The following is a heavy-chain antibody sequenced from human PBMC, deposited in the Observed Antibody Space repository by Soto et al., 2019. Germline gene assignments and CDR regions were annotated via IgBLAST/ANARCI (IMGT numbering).Heavy chain of an antibody. CDR3: AKAPSTLVNPGAGFDI. D-gene: IGHD2-2*01. J-gene: IGHJ3*02. CDR1: GFTFSSYS. CDR2: ISGSGGST. Sequence: EVQLLESGGGLVQPGGSLRLSCAASGFTFSSYSMSWVRQAPGKGLEWVSAISGSGGSTYYADSVKGRFTISRDNSRNTLYLEMSSLRAQDTAVYYCAKAPSTLVNPGAGFDIWGQGTMVTVSS. V-gene: IGHV3-23*01.